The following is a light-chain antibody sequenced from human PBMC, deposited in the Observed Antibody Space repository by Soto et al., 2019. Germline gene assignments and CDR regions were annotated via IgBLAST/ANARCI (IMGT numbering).Light chain of an antibody. V-gene: IGKV1-39*01. CDR1: QNIDIF. Sequence: DIQMTQSPSSLSASVGDRVTITCRASQNIDIFVNWFQHKSGMAPKLLIYSASNLQSGVPSRFSGSGSGTDFTLTISSLQPEDFATYYCQHYHIPPPTFGQGTQLEIK. CDR3: QHYHIPPPT. CDR2: SAS. J-gene: IGKJ2*01.